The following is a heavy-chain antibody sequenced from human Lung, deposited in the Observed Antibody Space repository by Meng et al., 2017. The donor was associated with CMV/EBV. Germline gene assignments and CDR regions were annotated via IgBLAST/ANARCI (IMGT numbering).Heavy chain of an antibody. V-gene: IGHV4-39*07. Sequence: SETLSLTCTVSGGSISSSSYYWGWIRQPPGKGLEWIGSIYYSGSTYYNPSLKSRVTISVDTSKNQFSLKLSSVTAADTAVYYCARATGYCSSTSCYTTFYYYYGMDVWGQGTTVTVSS. CDR2: IYYSGST. CDR3: ARATGYCSSTSCYTTFYYYYGMDV. CDR1: GGSISSSSYY. J-gene: IGHJ6*02. D-gene: IGHD2-2*02.